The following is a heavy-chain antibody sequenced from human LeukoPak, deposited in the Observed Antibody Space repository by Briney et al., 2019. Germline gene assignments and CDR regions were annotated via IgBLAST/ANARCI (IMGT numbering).Heavy chain of an antibody. CDR2: IIPIFGTA. Sequence: SVKVSCKASGGTFSSYAISWVRQAPGQGLEWMGGIIPIFGTANYAQKFQGRVTITADESTSTAYMELSSLRSEDTAVYYCARDGDFWCNSYYYYMDVWGQGTTVTVSS. CDR1: GGTFSSYA. J-gene: IGHJ6*03. CDR3: ARDGDFWCNSYYYYMDV. D-gene: IGHD3-3*01. V-gene: IGHV1-69*13.